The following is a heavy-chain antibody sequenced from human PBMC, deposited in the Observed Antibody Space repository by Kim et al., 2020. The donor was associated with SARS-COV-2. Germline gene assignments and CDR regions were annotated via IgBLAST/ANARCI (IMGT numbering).Heavy chain of an antibody. CDR3: ARRSPPARYNGMDV. Sequence: GGSLRLSCAASGFTFSTYDMNWVRQAPGKGLELVSSISGSSSHIYFADSVRGRFTVSRDNAKTSLYLQMNSLGPEDTAVYFCARRSPPARYNGMDVWGQG. CDR2: ISGSSSHI. J-gene: IGHJ6*02. D-gene: IGHD3-9*01. V-gene: IGHV3-21*01. CDR1: GFTFSTYD.